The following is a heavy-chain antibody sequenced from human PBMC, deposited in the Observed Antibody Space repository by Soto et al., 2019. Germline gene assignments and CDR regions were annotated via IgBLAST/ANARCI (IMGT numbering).Heavy chain of an antibody. CDR3: ARAGLVVINSDDAFDI. D-gene: IGHD3-22*01. J-gene: IGHJ3*02. V-gene: IGHV4-34*01. CDR2: INHSGST. Sequence: PSETLALTFAVHGGSFSGYYWSWIRQPPGKGLEWIGEINHSGSTNYNPSLKSRVTISIDTSKNQFSLKLSSVTAADTAVYYCARAGLVVINSDDAFDIWGQGTMVTVSS. CDR1: GGSFSGYY.